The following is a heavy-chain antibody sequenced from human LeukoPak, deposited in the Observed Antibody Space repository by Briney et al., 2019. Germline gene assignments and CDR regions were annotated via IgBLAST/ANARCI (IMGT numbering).Heavy chain of an antibody. J-gene: IGHJ4*02. CDR3: ARQTGSGLFILP. Sequence: SETLSLTCTVSGGSISSSSYYWGWIRQPPGKGLEWIGSMYHNGSTYYNPSLKSRVTISVDTSKNQFSLKLTSVTAADTAVYYCARQTGSGLFILPGGQGTLVTVSS. CDR1: GGSISSSSYY. V-gene: IGHV4-39*01. CDR2: MYHNGST. D-gene: IGHD3/OR15-3a*01.